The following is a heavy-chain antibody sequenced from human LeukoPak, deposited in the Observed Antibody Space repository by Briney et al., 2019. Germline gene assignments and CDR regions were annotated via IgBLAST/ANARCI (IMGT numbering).Heavy chain of an antibody. CDR1: GFTFSSYS. D-gene: IGHD6-19*01. V-gene: IGHV3-21*01. J-gene: IGHJ4*02. CDR3: ASLDHTGWIFDY. Sequence: GGSLRLSCAASGFTFSSYSMTWLRQAPGKGLEWVSSISSSNTYIYYADSVKGRFSIARDNAKNSLYLQMNSLRAEDTAVYYCASLDHTGWIFDYWGQGTLVTVSS. CDR2: ISSSNTYI.